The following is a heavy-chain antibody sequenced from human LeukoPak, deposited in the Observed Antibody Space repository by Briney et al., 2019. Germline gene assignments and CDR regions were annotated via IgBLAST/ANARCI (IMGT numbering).Heavy chain of an antibody. CDR3: ARDRDAISGAFDI. J-gene: IGHJ3*02. CDR1: GGSISSGSNY. D-gene: IGHD2-8*01. CDR2: IYSSGST. Sequence: PSETLSLTCNVSGGSISSGSNYWGWIRQPPGKTLEWIGSIYSSGSTYYNPSLKSRVTISVDTSKNQFSLKLSYVTAADTAVYYCARDRDAISGAFDIWGQGTMVTVSS. V-gene: IGHV4-39*07.